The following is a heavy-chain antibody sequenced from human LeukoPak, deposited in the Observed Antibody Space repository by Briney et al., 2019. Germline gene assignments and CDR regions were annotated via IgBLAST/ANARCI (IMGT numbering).Heavy chain of an antibody. Sequence: GGSLRLSCAASGFTFDDYAMHWVRQAPGKGLEWVPGISWNSGSIGYADSVKGRFTISRDNAKNSLYLQMNSLRAEDTALYYCAKERYCSSTSCSPYFDYWGQGTLVTVSS. CDR1: GFTFDDYA. D-gene: IGHD2-2*01. CDR2: ISWNSGSI. J-gene: IGHJ4*02. V-gene: IGHV3-9*01. CDR3: AKERYCSSTSCSPYFDY.